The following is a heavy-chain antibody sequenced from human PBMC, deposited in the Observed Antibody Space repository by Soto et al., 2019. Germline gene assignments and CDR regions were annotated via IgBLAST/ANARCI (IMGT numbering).Heavy chain of an antibody. CDR2: INHSGST. Sequence: SETLSLTCDVYGGSFSGYYWSWIRQPPGKGLEWIGEINHSGSTNYNPSLKSRVTISVDTSKNQFSLKLSSVTAADTAVYYCARVGGDYSNSYYMDVWGKGTTVTVSS. V-gene: IGHV4-34*01. J-gene: IGHJ6*03. CDR1: GGSFSGYY. CDR3: ARVGGDYSNSYYMDV. D-gene: IGHD4-4*01.